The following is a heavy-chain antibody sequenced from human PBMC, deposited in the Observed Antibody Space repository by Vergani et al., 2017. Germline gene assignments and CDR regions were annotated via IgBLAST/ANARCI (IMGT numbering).Heavy chain of an antibody. J-gene: IGHJ3*02. D-gene: IGHD2-15*01. V-gene: IGHV4-34*01. CDR3: ARVVGDIVVVVAAPDAFDI. Sequence: QVQLQQWGAGLLKPSETLSLTCAVYGGSFSGYYWSWIRQPPGKGLEWIGEINHSGSTNYNPSLKSRVTISVDTSKNQFPLKLSSVTAADTAVYYCARVVGDIVVVVAAPDAFDIWGQGTMVTVSS. CDR2: INHSGST. CDR1: GGSFSGYY.